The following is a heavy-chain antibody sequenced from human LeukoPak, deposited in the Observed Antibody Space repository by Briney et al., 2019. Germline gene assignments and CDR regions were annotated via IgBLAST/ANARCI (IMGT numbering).Heavy chain of an antibody. CDR1: GFTFSSYA. V-gene: IGHV3-23*01. J-gene: IGHJ4*02. CDR2: ISADGATT. D-gene: IGHD3-10*01. Sequence: GGSLRLSCAASGFTFSSYAMTWVRQAPGQGLEWVSSISADGATTYHADSVKGRFTISRDTAKNTVYLALSILRSEDTAVYYCARMFRPFNRAQWFVSFDSWGQGTLVTVSS. CDR3: ARMFRPFNRAQWFVSFDS.